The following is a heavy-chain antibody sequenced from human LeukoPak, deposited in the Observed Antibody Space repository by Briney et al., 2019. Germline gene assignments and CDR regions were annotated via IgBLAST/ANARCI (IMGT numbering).Heavy chain of an antibody. D-gene: IGHD3-10*01. Sequence: GGSLRLSCAASGFTFSSYGMNWVRQAPGKGLEWVSSISSSSSYIYYADSVKGRFTISRDNAKNSLYLQMNSLRAEDTAVYYCARGERALWFGESYFIDYWGQGTLVTVSS. V-gene: IGHV3-21*01. J-gene: IGHJ4*02. CDR1: GFTFSSYG. CDR3: ARGERALWFGESYFIDY. CDR2: ISSSSSYI.